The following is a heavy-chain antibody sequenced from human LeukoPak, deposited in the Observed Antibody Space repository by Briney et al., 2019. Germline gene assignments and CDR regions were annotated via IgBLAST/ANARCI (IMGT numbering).Heavy chain of an antibody. V-gene: IGHV3-7*05. Sequence: GGSLRLSCAASGLNNFSTYWMTWARQAPGRGLEWVANIKEDESETYYVDSVKVRFTISRDNAKNSLYLQMNSLRAEDTAVYYCAKDRYSGSFNWFDPWGQGTLVTVSS. J-gene: IGHJ5*02. CDR3: AKDRYSGSFNWFDP. CDR2: IKEDESET. D-gene: IGHD1-26*01. CDR1: GLNNFSTYW.